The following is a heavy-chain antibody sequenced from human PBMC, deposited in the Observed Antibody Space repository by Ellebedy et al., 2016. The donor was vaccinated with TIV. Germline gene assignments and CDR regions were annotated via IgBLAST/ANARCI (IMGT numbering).Heavy chain of an antibody. D-gene: IGHD3-22*01. CDR1: GYSFTSYW. CDR3: ARQDDSSGYNWFDP. J-gene: IGHJ5*02. Sequence: GESLKISXKGSGYSFTSYWIGWVRQMPGKGLEWMGIIYPGDSDTRYSPSFQGQVTISADKSISTADLQWSSLKASDTAMYYCARQDDSSGYNWFDPWGQGTLVTVSS. CDR2: IYPGDSDT. V-gene: IGHV5-51*01.